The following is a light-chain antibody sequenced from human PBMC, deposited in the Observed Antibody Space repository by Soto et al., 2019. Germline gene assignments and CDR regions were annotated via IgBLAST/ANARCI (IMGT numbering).Light chain of an antibody. CDR2: GNS. J-gene: IGLJ3*02. V-gene: IGLV1-40*01. CDR3: QSYDSSLSARV. CDR1: SSYIGAGYD. Sequence: QSVLTQPPSVSGAPGQWVTISCTGSSSYIGAGYDVHWYQQLPGTAPKLLIYGNSNRPSGVPDRFSGSKSGTSAALAITGLQAEDEADYYCQSYDSSLSARVFGGGTKRTVL.